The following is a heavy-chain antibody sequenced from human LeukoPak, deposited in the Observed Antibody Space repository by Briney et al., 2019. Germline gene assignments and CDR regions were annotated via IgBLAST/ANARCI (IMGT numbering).Heavy chain of an antibody. D-gene: IGHD2-2*01. V-gene: IGHV3-21*01. CDR1: GFTFSTYS. CDR3: ARVNPQRPDCSSTSCFVDAFDI. J-gene: IGHJ3*02. Sequence: GGSLRLSCAASGFTFSTYSMNWVRQAPGKGLEWASSISSSSTYIYYADSVKGRFTISRDNAKNSLSLQMNSMTAEDTAVYYCARVNPQRPDCSSTSCFVDAFDIWGQGTMVTVSS. CDR2: ISSSSTYI.